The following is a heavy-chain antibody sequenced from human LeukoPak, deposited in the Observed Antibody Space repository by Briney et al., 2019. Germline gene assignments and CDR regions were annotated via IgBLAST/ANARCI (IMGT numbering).Heavy chain of an antibody. V-gene: IGHV1-2*02. CDR3: AKDLQWELPRGDALDI. J-gene: IGHJ3*02. Sequence: VASVKVSCKASGYTFTGYYMHWVRQAPGQGLEWMGWINPKSGGTNYAQNFQGRVTMTRNTSISTAYMELSRLRSDDTAVYYCAKDLQWELPRGDALDIWGQGTMVTVSS. CDR1: GYTFTGYY. D-gene: IGHD1-26*01. CDR2: INPKSGGT.